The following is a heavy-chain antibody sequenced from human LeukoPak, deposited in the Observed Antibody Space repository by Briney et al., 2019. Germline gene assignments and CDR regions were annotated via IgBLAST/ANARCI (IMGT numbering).Heavy chain of an antibody. J-gene: IGHJ3*02. CDR3: ARNPTSKTMSRDSFDI. CDR1: GYSISSGYY. Sequence: SETLSLTCIVSGYSISSGYYWGWIRQPPGKGLEWIGSIYHSGSTNYNPSLKGRVTISVDTPKNLFSLMLTSVTAADTAVYYCARNPTSKTMSRDSFDIWGQGTFVTVSS. D-gene: IGHD3-10*02. CDR2: IYHSGST. V-gene: IGHV4-38-2*02.